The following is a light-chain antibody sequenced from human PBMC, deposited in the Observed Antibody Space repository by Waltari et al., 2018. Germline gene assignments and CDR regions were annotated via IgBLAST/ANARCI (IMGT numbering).Light chain of an antibody. Sequence: DIQMTQSPSSLSASIGDRVTITCRASQSIATYLNWYQQKPRKAPKLLIYAASSLQSGVPARFSGSGSGTDFTLTINSLQAEDFAVYYCQERGRTFGQGTKVEIK. CDR2: AAS. V-gene: IGKV1-39*02. CDR1: QSIATY. J-gene: IGKJ1*01. CDR3: QERGRT.